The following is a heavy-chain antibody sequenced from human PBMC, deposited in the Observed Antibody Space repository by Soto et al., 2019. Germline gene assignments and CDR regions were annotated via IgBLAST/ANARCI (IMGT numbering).Heavy chain of an antibody. Sequence: GGSLRLSCAASGFTFSSYAMSWVRQAPGKGLEWVSAISGSGGSTYYADSVKGRFTISRDNSKNTLYLQMNSLRAEDTAVYYCARVGSTTVATWWFDPWGEGTLVTVYS. D-gene: IGHD4-17*01. CDR1: GFTFSSYA. CDR2: ISGSGGST. V-gene: IGHV3-23*01. J-gene: IGHJ5*02. CDR3: ARVGSTTVATWWFDP.